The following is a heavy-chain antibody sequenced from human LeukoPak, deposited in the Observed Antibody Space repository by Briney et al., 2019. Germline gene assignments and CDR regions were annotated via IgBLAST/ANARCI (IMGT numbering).Heavy chain of an antibody. J-gene: IGHJ5*02. D-gene: IGHD2-2*02. Sequence: SETLSLTCAVYGGSFSGYYWSWIRQPPGKGLEWIGEINHSGSTNYNPSLKSRVTISVDTSKNQFSLKLSSVTAADTAVYYCAGYCSSTSCYTETDNWFDPWGQGTLSPSPQ. CDR3: AGYCSSTSCYTETDNWFDP. V-gene: IGHV4-34*01. CDR2: INHSGST. CDR1: GGSFSGYY.